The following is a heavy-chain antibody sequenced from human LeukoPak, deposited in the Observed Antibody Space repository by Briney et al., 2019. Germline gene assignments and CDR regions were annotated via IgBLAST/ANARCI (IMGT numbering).Heavy chain of an antibody. CDR1: GGSISSSSYY. CDR3: ATGVYSNSFDY. J-gene: IGHJ4*02. D-gene: IGHD1-26*01. Sequence: SETLSLTCTVSGGSISSSSYYWGWIRQPPGKGLEWIGSIYYSGSTYYNPSLKSRVTISVDTSKNQFSLKLSSVTAADTAVYYCATGVYSNSFDYWGQGTLVTASS. V-gene: IGHV4-39*07. CDR2: IYYSGST.